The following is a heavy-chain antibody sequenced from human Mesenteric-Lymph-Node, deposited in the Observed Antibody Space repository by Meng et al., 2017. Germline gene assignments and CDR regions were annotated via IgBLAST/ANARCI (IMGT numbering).Heavy chain of an antibody. V-gene: IGHV4-31*01. CDR3: ARNGAYSLDH. D-gene: IGHD2-15*01. CDR1: GGSISSGGYS. J-gene: IGHJ4*02. CDR2: IYYSGST. Sequence: HVQLPESGPGLVKPSQTLSLTCTVSGGSISSGGYSWSWIRQHPGKGLEWIGYIYYSGSTYYNPSLKSLVTISVDTSKNQFSMKLSSVTAADTAVYYCARNGAYSLDHWGQGTLVTVSS.